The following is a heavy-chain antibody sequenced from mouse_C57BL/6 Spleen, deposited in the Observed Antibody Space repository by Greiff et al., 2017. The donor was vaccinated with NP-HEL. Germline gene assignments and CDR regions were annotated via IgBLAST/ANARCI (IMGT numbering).Heavy chain of an antibody. J-gene: IGHJ4*01. CDR3: ARHPGAVAMDY. CDR2: IHPNSGST. Sequence: QVQLQQPGAELVKPGASVKLSCKASGYTFTSYWMHWVKQRPGQGLEWIGMIHPNSGSTNYNEKFKSKATLTVDKSSSTAYMQLSSLTSEDSAVYYCARHPGAVAMDYWGQGTSVTVSS. V-gene: IGHV1-64*01. D-gene: IGHD3-1*01. CDR1: GYTFTSYW.